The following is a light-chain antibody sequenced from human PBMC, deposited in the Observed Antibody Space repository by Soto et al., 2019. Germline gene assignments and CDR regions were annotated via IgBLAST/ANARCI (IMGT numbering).Light chain of an antibody. J-gene: IGKJ5*01. V-gene: IGKV3D-15*01. CDR1: QSVSSN. Sequence: EIVMTQSPATLSVSPGERATLSCRASQSVSSNLAWYQQKPGQAPRLLIYGASTRATGIPARFSGSGSGTEFTLTISSLQSEDFAVYYCQQYNNWPWRGITFGQGTRLAI. CDR3: QQYNNWPWRGIT. CDR2: GAS.